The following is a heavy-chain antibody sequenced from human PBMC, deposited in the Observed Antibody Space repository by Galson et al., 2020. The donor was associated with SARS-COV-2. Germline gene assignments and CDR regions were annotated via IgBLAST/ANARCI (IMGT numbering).Heavy chain of an antibody. CDR3: ARGRRTVRYYGMDV. CDR1: GGSFSGYY. Sequence: SETLSLTCAVYGGSFSGYYWSWIRQPPGKGLEWIGEINHSGSTNYNPSLKSRVTISVDTSKNQFSLKLSSVTAADTAVYYCARGRRTVRYYGMDVWGQGTTVTVSS. V-gene: IGHV4-34*01. CDR2: INHSGST. J-gene: IGHJ6*02. D-gene: IGHD4-17*01.